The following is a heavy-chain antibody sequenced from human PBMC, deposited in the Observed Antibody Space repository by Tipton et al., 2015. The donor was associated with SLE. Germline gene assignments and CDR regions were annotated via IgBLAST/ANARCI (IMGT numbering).Heavy chain of an antibody. CDR2: IYFDGNS. CDR3: ARGVAERLGLDF. CDR1: GGSIGPYY. Sequence: TLSLTCTVSGGSIGPYYWHWFRQSPGKALDWIGYIYFDGNSNGRGNYNPSLKSRVTMSVDPSKMQFSLNLNSVTAADTALYFCARGVAERLGLDFWGQGSLVTVSS. D-gene: IGHD6-19*01. J-gene: IGHJ4*02. V-gene: IGHV4-59*01.